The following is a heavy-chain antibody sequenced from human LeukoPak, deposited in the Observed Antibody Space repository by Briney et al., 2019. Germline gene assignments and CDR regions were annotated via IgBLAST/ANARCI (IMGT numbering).Heavy chain of an antibody. V-gene: IGHV3-64D*08. J-gene: IGHJ4*02. CDR2: INDDGSLT. Sequence: GGSLRLSCAASGFTVINYAMNWVRQAPGKGLEYVSTINDDGSLTYYADSVKGRFTISRDNSKNTVYLQMNNLRPDDSAVYHCLKGGWATIGPPKGWGQGTQVSVSS. D-gene: IGHD5-24*01. CDR3: LKGGWATIGPPKG. CDR1: GFTVINYA.